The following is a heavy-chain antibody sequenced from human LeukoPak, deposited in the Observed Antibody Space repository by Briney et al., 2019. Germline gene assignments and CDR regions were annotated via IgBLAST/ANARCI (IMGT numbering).Heavy chain of an antibody. CDR1: GYTFTGYY. Sequence: GASVKASCKASGYTFTGYYMHWVRQAPGQGLEWMGRINPNSGGTNYAQTFQGRVTITRDTSNSTLYMELSRLRPDDTAVYSCARVPSIAAAPYSMDVWGKGTTVTVSS. J-gene: IGHJ6*03. V-gene: IGHV1-2*06. CDR2: INPNSGGT. CDR3: ARVPSIAAAPYSMDV. D-gene: IGHD6-13*01.